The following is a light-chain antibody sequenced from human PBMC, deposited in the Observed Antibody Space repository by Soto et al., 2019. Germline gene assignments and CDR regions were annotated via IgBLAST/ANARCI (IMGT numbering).Light chain of an antibody. Sequence: EIELTHSPGTLSFSPGEIATLSFMASQSVSSNYLAWYQQKPGQAPRLLIYGASNRATGIPDRFSGSGSGTDFTLTISRLEPEDFAVYYCKQYGSSGKFGQGNKVAIK. J-gene: IGKJ1*01. V-gene: IGKV3-20*01. CDR1: QSVSSNY. CDR3: KQYGSSGK. CDR2: GAS.